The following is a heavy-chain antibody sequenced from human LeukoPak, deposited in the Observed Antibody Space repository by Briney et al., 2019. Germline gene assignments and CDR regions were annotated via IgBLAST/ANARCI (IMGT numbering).Heavy chain of an antibody. V-gene: IGHV1-2*02. D-gene: IGHD6-13*01. CDR2: INLNSGAT. CDR3: ARGDTWYSSSWYRYYYYGMDV. Sequence: ASVTVSCTASGFTFSNYYLHWVRQAPGQGLEWLGWINLNSGATNYAQKLQGRVTMTRDTSISTAYMELSSLRSEDTAVYYCARGDTWYSSSWYRYYYYGMDVWGQGTTVTVSS. CDR1: GFTFSNYY. J-gene: IGHJ6*02.